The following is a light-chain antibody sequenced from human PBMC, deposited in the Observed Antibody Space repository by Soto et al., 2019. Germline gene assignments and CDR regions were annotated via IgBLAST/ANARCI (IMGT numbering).Light chain of an antibody. V-gene: IGKV3-20*01. J-gene: IGKJ1*01. CDR3: QQYFKSPWT. CDR1: QTVSSNY. CDR2: GAS. Sequence: EIVLTQSPGTLSVSPGERATLXCGASQTVSSNYLAWYQQKPGQAPRLLIYGASSRATGIPDRFSGSGSGTDFVLTISRLEPEDFAVYYCQQYFKSPWTFGQGTKVDIK.